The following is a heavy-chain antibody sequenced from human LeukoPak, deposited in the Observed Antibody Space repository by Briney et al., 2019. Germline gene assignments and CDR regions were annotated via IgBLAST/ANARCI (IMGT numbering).Heavy chain of an antibody. D-gene: IGHD5-18*01. CDR1: GFTFSSYA. V-gene: IGHV3-30-3*01. Sequence: GGSLRLSCAASGFTFSSYAMHWVRQAPGKGLEWVAVISYDGSNKYYADSVKGRFTISRDNSKNTLYLQMNSLRAEDTAVYYCARTVTAMVPGYLFDYWGQGTLVTVSS. CDR2: ISYDGSNK. J-gene: IGHJ4*02. CDR3: ARTVTAMVPGYLFDY.